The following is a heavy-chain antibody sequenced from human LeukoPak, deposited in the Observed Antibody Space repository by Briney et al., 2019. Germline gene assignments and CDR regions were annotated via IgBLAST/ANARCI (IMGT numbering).Heavy chain of an antibody. CDR3: AKSLGHRYDSSGYNYHEGFDY. V-gene: IGHV3-23*01. J-gene: IGHJ4*02. CDR1: GFTFSNYA. CDR2: ISASGGTT. D-gene: IGHD3-22*01. Sequence: GGSLRLSCAASGFTFSNYAMTWVRQAPGKGLEWLSTISASGGTTSFADSVKGRFTISRDNSKNRLYLQMNSLRAEDTALYYCAKSLGHRYDSSGYNYHEGFDYWGQGTLVTVSS.